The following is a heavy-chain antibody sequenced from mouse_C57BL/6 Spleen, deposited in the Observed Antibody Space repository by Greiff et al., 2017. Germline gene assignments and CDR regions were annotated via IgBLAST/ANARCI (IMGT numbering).Heavy chain of an antibody. CDR2: ISGGGGNT. V-gene: IGHV5-9*01. J-gene: IGHJ1*03. CDR3: ARLGWDKYFDV. CDR1: GFTFSSYT. Sequence: EVQLQQSGGGLVKPGGSLKLSCAASGFTFSSYTMSWVRQTPEKRLEWVATISGGGGNTYYPDSVKGRFTISRDNAKNTLYLQMSSLRSEDTALYYCARLGWDKYFDVWGTGTTVTVSS. D-gene: IGHD4-1*01.